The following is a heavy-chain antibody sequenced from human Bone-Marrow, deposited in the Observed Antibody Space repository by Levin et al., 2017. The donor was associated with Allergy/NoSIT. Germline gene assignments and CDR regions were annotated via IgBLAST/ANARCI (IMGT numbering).Heavy chain of an antibody. CDR3: ATDGGCSGGTCDLGY. D-gene: IGHD2-15*01. Sequence: RGESLKISCAASGFNVNDAWMTWVRQAPGKGLEWVGRIRNKIDGGTTDYAAPVKGRFTISRDDSKNTLYLHMTSLKIEDTAFYYCATDGGCSGGTCDLGYWGQGTLVTVSS. V-gene: IGHV3-15*01. CDR1: GFNVNDAW. J-gene: IGHJ4*02. CDR2: IRNKIDGGTT.